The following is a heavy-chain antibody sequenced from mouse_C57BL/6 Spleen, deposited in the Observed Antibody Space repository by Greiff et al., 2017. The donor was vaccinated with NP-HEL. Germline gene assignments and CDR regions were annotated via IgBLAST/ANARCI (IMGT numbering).Heavy chain of an antibody. Sequence: QVQLQQSGAELVRPGTSVKVSCKASGYAFTNYLIEWVKQRPGQGLEWIGVINPGSGGTNYNEKFKGKATLTADKSYSTAYMQLSSLTSEDSAVYFCAREDNSYAMDYWGQGTSVTVSS. D-gene: IGHD1-3*01. CDR2: INPGSGGT. V-gene: IGHV1-54*01. CDR1: GYAFTNYL. J-gene: IGHJ4*01. CDR3: AREDNSYAMDY.